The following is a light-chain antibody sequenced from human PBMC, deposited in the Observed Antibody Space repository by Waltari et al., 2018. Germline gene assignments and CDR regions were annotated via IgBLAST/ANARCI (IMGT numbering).Light chain of an antibody. Sequence: QSALTQPASVSGSPGQSITISCTGTTSVVWTYNLVSWYQHHPGKAPKLIIFEGTKRPSGVSNRFFASKSGNTASLTISGLQADDEADYHCCSYVSNTYVFGTGTKVTVL. J-gene: IGLJ1*01. CDR2: EGT. CDR1: TSVVWTYNL. V-gene: IGLV2-23*01. CDR3: CSYVSNTYV.